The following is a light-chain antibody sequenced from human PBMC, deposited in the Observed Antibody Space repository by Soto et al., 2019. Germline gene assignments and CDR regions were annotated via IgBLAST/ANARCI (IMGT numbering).Light chain of an antibody. CDR1: SSNIGSNY. Sequence: QSVLTQPPSASGTPGQRVTISCYGSSSNIGSNYVYWYQQLPGTAPKLLIYRNNQRPSGVPDRFSGSKSGTSASLAISGLRSEDEADYYCAAWDDSLRGPVFGGGTTLTVL. J-gene: IGLJ2*01. V-gene: IGLV1-47*01. CDR3: AAWDDSLRGPV. CDR2: RNN.